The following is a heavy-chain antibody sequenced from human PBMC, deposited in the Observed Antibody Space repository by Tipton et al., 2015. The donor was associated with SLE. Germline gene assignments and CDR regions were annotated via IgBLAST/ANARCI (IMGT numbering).Heavy chain of an antibody. D-gene: IGHD1-1*01. V-gene: IGHV4-31*03. Sequence: TLSLTCTVSGGSISSGGSYWSWIRQHPGKGLEWIGYIYYSGSTYYNPSLKRRVTISVDTSKNQFSLRLSSVTAADTAVYYCARAPGLERSFYYCYYMDVWGKGTTVTVSS. CDR2: IYYSGST. CDR1: GGSISSGGSY. CDR3: ARAPGLERSFYYCYYMDV. J-gene: IGHJ6*03.